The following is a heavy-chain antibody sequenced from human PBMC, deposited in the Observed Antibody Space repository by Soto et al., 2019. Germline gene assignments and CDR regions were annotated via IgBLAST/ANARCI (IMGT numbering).Heavy chain of an antibody. CDR1: RFTFSSFW. D-gene: IGHD2-21*01. V-gene: IGHV3-74*01. Sequence: EVQLVESGGGLVQPGGSLRLSCAASRFTFSSFWMHWVRQAPGKGLVWVSRINNDGSSTAYADSVKGRFTISRDNAKSTLYLQVTSLRAEDTAVYYCARDPLIGNTDYGLDVWGQGTTVTVSS. J-gene: IGHJ6*02. CDR2: INNDGSST. CDR3: ARDPLIGNTDYGLDV.